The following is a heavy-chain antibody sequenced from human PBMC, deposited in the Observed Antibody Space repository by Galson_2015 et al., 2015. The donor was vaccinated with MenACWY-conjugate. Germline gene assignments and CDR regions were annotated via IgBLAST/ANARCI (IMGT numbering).Heavy chain of an antibody. CDR1: GFTFSTYG. D-gene: IGHD1-1*01. CDR3: AKEILLEP. CDR2: ISRSGGNT. V-gene: IGHV3-23*01. J-gene: IGHJ4*02. Sequence: SLRLSCAASGFTFSTYGMHWVRQAPGKGLEWVSAISRSGGNTYYADSVKGRFTISRDNSKNTLFLQMNSLRAEDTALYYCAKEILLEPWGQGTLVTVSS.